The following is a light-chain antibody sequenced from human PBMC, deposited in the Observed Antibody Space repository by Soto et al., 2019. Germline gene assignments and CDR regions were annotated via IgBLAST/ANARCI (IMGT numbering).Light chain of an antibody. CDR3: LQAYNYPWT. CDR1: QGIRND. Sequence: AIQMTQSPSSLSASVGDRVTITCRASQGIRNDLGWYQQKPGKATELLIFAASNLQGEVPSRFSGSGSGTDFTLTIISLQPEDFATYYCLQAYNYPWTFGQGTKVEIE. CDR2: AAS. J-gene: IGKJ1*01. V-gene: IGKV1-6*01.